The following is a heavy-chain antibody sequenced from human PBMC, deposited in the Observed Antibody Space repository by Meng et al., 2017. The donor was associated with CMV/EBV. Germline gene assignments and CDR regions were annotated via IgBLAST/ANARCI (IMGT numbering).Heavy chain of an antibody. CDR3: AKPSTRDGYNYDY. CDR2: IYSGGSST. J-gene: IGHJ4*02. CDR1: GFTFSSYA. V-gene: IGHV3-23*03. Sequence: GGSLRLSCAASGFTFSSYAISWVRQAPGKGLEWVSVIYSGGSSTYYADSVKGRFTISRDHSKNTLYLQMNSLRAEDTAVYDCAKPSTRDGYNYDYWGQGTLVTVSS. D-gene: IGHD5-24*01.